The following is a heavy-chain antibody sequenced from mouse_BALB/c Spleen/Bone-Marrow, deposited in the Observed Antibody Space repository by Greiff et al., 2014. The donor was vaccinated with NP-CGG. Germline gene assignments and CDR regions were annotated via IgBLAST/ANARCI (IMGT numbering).Heavy chain of an antibody. J-gene: IGHJ2*01. Sequence: QVQLKQSGAELVKPGASVKLSCKASGYTFTSYWMHWVKQRPGQGLEWIGEINPSNGRTNYNEKFKNKATLTVDKSSSTAYVQLSSLASEDSAVYYCARSGNYSFDYWGQGTTLTVSS. CDR2: INPSNGRT. D-gene: IGHD2-1*01. V-gene: IGHV1S81*02. CDR1: GYTFTSYW. CDR3: ARSGNYSFDY.